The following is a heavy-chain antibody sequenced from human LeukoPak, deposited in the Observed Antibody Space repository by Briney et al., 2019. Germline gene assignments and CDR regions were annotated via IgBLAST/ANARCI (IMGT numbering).Heavy chain of an antibody. Sequence: PGGSLRLSCAASGFRFSNYGMNWVRLAPGKGLEWVSGIVGGGHITYYADSVKGRFTVSRDNSKNTLYLQMNSLRAEDTAVYYCAKDPDCSGGSCYSEYFQHWGQGTLVTVSS. D-gene: IGHD2-15*01. CDR3: AKDPDCSGGSCYSEYFQH. J-gene: IGHJ1*01. CDR1: GFRFSNYG. V-gene: IGHV3-23*01. CDR2: IVGGGHIT.